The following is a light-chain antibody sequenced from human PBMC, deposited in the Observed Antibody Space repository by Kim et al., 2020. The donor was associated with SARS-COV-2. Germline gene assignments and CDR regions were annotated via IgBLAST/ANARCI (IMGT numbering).Light chain of an antibody. CDR2: GAS. CDR1: QSVSSSY. Sequence: EIVLTQSPGTLSLSPGERATLSCRASQSVSSSYLAWYQQKPGQAPRLLIYGASSRATDIPDRFSGSGSGTDFTLTISRLEPEDFAVYYCQQYDGSLYTFGQGTKLEI. J-gene: IGKJ2*01. V-gene: IGKV3-20*01. CDR3: QQYDGSLYT.